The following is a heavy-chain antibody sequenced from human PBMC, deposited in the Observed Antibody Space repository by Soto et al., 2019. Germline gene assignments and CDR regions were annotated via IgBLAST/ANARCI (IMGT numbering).Heavy chain of an antibody. Sequence: EGQLLQSGGDLVLPGGSLRLSCAGSGLTLRSYAMTWMRQTPEQGLEWVSTISGCRAVPSYADYVNGRFAVSRDNSQNTVYLQMNSLGPDDTATYYCAKGGPFTGGFDPWGQGSLVTVSS. J-gene: IGHJ5*02. V-gene: IGHV3-23*01. CDR3: AKGGPFTGGFDP. CDR2: ISGCRAVP. CDR1: GLTLRSYA. D-gene: IGHD3-16*01.